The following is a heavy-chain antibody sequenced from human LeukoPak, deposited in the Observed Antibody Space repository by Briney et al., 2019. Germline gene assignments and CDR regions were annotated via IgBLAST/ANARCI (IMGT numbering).Heavy chain of an antibody. Sequence: SETLSLTCTVSGGSISSSNWWSWVRQPPGRGLEWIGEIYHSGATNYNPSLKSRFTISVDKSKNQFSLKLSSVTVADTAVYYCARFPSYGSGTYYSDYWGQGTLVTVSS. J-gene: IGHJ4*02. CDR2: IYHSGAT. V-gene: IGHV4-4*02. CDR1: GGSISSSNW. D-gene: IGHD3-10*01. CDR3: ARFPSYGSGTYYSDY.